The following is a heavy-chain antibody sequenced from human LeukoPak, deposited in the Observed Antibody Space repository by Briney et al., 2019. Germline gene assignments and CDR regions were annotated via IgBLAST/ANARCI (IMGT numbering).Heavy chain of an antibody. V-gene: IGHV4-4*07. CDR1: GGSINSY. Sequence: SETLSLTCIVSGGSINSYWSWIRQPAGKGLEWIGRISGSGTITYNPALQSRLTISIDTSKNQFSLKLMSVTAADTAVYYCARDPSGYRDFDYWGQGTLVTVSS. CDR3: ARDPSGYRDFDY. CDR2: ISGSGTI. J-gene: IGHJ4*02. D-gene: IGHD3-3*01.